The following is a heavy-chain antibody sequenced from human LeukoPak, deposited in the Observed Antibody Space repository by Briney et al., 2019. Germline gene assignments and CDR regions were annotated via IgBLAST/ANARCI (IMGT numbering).Heavy chain of an antibody. D-gene: IGHD6-19*01. Sequence: GGSLRLSCAAPGFTFSSYSMNCVRQAPGKGLEWVSSISSSTSYIFYADSVKGRFTISRDNAKNSLYLQMNSLRAEDTAVYYCASEIAVAGLGYFDLWGRGTLVTVSS. CDR2: ISSSTSYI. J-gene: IGHJ2*01. CDR1: GFTFSSYS. CDR3: ASEIAVAGLGYFDL. V-gene: IGHV3-21*01.